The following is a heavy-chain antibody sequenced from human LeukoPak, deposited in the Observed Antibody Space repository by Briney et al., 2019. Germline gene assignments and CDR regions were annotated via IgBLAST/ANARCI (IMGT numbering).Heavy chain of an antibody. V-gene: IGHV3-30*04. CDR3: AGYCSGGSCLTDY. D-gene: IGHD2-15*01. CDR2: ISYDESNK. Sequence: GRSLRLSCAASGFTFSSYAMHWVRQAPGKGLEWVAVISYDESNKYYADSVKGRFTISRDNSKNTLYLQMNSLRAEDTAVYYCAGYCSGGSCLTDYWGQGTLVTVSS. J-gene: IGHJ4*02. CDR1: GFTFSSYA.